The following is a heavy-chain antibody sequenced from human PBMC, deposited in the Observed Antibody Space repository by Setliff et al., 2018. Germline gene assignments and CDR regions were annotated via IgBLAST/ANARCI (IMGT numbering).Heavy chain of an antibody. CDR3: AKDQGSMVRGVIIPYYFDY. D-gene: IGHD3-10*01. Sequence: PGGSLRLSCAASGFTFSSYGMHWVRQAPGKGLEWVAFIRYDGSNKYYADSVKGRFTISRDNSKNTLYLQMNSLRAEDTAVYYCAKDQGSMVRGVIIPYYFDYWGQGTLVTVSS. J-gene: IGHJ4*02. V-gene: IGHV3-30*02. CDR2: IRYDGSNK. CDR1: GFTFSSYG.